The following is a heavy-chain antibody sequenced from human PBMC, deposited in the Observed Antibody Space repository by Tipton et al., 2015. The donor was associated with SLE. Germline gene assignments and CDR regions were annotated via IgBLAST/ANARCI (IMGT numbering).Heavy chain of an antibody. V-gene: IGHV3-11*01. CDR2: ISSGGSII. J-gene: IGHJ4*02. Sequence: GSLRLSCAASGFTFSDYYMSWIRRAPGKGLEWISYISSGGSIIYYADSVKGRFTISRDNAKNSLSLQMNSLRADDTALYYCARDSGYYGSSEYYYSDHWGQGTLVTVSS. CDR3: ARDSGYYGSSEYYYSDH. CDR1: GFTFSDYY. D-gene: IGHD3-22*01.